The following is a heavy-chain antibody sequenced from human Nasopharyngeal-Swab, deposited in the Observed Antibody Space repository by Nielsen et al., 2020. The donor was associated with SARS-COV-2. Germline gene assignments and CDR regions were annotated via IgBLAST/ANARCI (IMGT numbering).Heavy chain of an antibody. CDR2: ISSRGSTI. J-gene: IGHJ4*02. V-gene: IGHV3-48*03. D-gene: IGHD3-3*01. CDR3: ARDTPGITIFGVVIGPFDY. Sequence: GESLKISCAASGFTFSSYEMNWVRQAQGKGLERVSYISSRGSTIYYAESVKGRFTISRNNAKNSLYLQMNSLRAEDTAVYYCARDTPGITIFGVVIGPFDYWGQGTLVTVSS. CDR1: GFTFSSYE.